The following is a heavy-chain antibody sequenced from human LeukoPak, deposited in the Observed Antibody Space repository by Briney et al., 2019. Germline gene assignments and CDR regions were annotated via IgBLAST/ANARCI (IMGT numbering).Heavy chain of an antibody. J-gene: IGHJ4*02. CDR1: GFTFSSYS. V-gene: IGHV3-21*01. D-gene: IGHD1-26*01. Sequence: GGSLRLSCAASGFTFSSYSMNWVRQAPGKGLEWVSSISSSSSYIYYADSMKGRFTISRDNAKNSLFMQMTSLRAEDTAVYFCVYYLVGAKRSFDYWGQGTLVTVSS. CDR2: ISSSSSYI. CDR3: VYYLVGAKRSFDY.